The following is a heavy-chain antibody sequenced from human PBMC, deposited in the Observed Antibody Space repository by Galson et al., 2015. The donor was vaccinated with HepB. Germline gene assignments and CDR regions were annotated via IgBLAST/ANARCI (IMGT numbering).Heavy chain of an antibody. V-gene: IGHV3-30*03. D-gene: IGHD3-16*01. Sequence: SLRLSCAASGFTFSGYGMNWVRQAPGKGLEWVGLISSDENNKYYAESVKGRFTISRDNSKNTLYLQMNSLRPEDTAVYYCARNVLSPTGELNSSAYRWGQGTLVTVSS. CDR2: ISSDENNK. CDR3: ARNVLSPTGELNSSAYR. CDR1: GFTFSGYG. J-gene: IGHJ4*02.